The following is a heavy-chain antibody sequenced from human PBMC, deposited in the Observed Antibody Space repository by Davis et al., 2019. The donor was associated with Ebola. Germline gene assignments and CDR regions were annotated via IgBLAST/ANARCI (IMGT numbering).Heavy chain of an antibody. Sequence: GESLKISCKGSGYSFTSYWIGWVRQMPGKGLEWMGIIYPGDSDTRYSPSFQGQVTISADKSVSTAYLQWSSLKASDTAMYYCARRYSKPYWYFDLWGRGTLVTVSS. CDR3: ARRYSKPYWYFDL. D-gene: IGHD3-16*02. V-gene: IGHV5-51*01. CDR2: IYPGDSDT. J-gene: IGHJ2*01. CDR1: GYSFTSYW.